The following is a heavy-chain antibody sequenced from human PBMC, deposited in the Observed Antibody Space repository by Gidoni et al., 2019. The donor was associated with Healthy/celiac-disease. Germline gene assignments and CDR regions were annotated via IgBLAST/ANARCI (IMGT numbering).Heavy chain of an antibody. CDR1: AFPFRRSA. V-gene: IGHV3-23*04. CDR3: AKGILRDFDWLSHDDAFDI. CDR2: ISGRGGST. J-gene: IGHJ3*02. D-gene: IGHD3-9*01. Sequence: EVQLVDPAGGLVQPLGFLRLHCAPSAFPFRRSALSWVRQAPGKGLEWVSAISGRGGSTYYADSVKGRFTISGDNSKNTLYLQMNSLRAEDTAVYYCAKGILRDFDWLSHDDAFDIWGQGTMVTVSS.